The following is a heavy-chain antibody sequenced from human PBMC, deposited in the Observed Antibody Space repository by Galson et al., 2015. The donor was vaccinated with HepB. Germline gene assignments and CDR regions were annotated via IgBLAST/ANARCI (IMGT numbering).Heavy chain of an antibody. V-gene: IGHV1-24*01. CDR3: ATDRVVVPAAILEGLLPPPEFDY. J-gene: IGHJ4*02. Sequence: SVKVSCKVSGYTLTELSMHWVRQAPGKGLEWMGGFDPEDGETIYAQKFQGRVTMTEDTSTDTAYMELSSLRSEDTAVYYCATDRVVVPAAILEGLLPPPEFDYWGQGTLVTVSS. D-gene: IGHD2-2*02. CDR2: FDPEDGET. CDR1: GYTLTELS.